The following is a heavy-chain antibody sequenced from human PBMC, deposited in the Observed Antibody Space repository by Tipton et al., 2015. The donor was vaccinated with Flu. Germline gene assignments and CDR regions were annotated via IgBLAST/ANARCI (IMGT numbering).Heavy chain of an antibody. J-gene: IGHJ5*02. V-gene: IGHV4-38-2*01. D-gene: IGHD4-11*01. CDR1: GDSISSDFY. Sequence: LRLSCAVSGDSISSDFYWAWIRQFPGKGLEWIGTVSRTGSTIYNPSLKSRVTISIDTSKNQFSLNMRSVTAADMAVYYWARRDYSNYVSDPKSWFDPWGQGTLVAVSS. CDR2: VSRTGST. CDR3: ARRDYSNYVSDPKSWFDP.